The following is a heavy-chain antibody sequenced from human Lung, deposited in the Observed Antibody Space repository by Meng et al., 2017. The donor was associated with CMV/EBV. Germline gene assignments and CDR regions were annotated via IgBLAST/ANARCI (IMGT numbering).Heavy chain of an antibody. D-gene: IGHD6-19*01. J-gene: IGHJ4*02. Sequence: QVSGPGLVRPSGTLSLTCTGSGGSSSSSGYYWGWIRQPPGKGLEWIGSIHYRGSTYYNPSLKGRVTISVDTSKNQFSLKVNSVTAADTAVYYCGREALSIAVASTDHWGQGTLVTVSS. V-gene: IGHV4-39*07. CDR3: GREALSIAVASTDH. CDR2: IHYRGST. CDR1: GGSSSSSGYY.